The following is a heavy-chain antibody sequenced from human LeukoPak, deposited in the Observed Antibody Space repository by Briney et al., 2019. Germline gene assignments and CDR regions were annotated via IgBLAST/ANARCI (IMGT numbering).Heavy chain of an antibody. D-gene: IGHD6-19*01. CDR1: GYTFTSNY. CDR2: IYPRDGST. V-gene: IGHV1-46*01. CDR3: ARDRGSGWEPFDS. Sequence: GASVKVSCKASGYTFTSNYIHWVRQAPGQGLEWMGMIYPRDGSTSYAQKFQGRVTVTRDTSTSTVHMELSGLRSEDTAVYYCARDRGSGWEPFDSWGQGTLVTVSS. J-gene: IGHJ4*02.